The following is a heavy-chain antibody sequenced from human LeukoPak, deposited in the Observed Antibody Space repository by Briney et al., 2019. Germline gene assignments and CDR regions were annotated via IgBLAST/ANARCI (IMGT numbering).Heavy chain of an antibody. Sequence: PSETLSLTCTVSGGSISSSSYYWGWIRQPPGKGLEWIGSIYYSGSTYYNPSLKSRVTISVDTSKNQFSLKLSSVTAADTAVYYCASLPRYIAAAGTYYYYYMDVWGKGTTVTVSS. J-gene: IGHJ6*03. V-gene: IGHV4-39*07. CDR3: ASLPRYIAAAGTYYYYYMDV. D-gene: IGHD6-13*01. CDR2: IYYSGST. CDR1: GGSISSSSYY.